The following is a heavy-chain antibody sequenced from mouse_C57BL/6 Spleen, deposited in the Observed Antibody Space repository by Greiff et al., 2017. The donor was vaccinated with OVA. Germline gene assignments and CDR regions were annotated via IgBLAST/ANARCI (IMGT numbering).Heavy chain of an antibody. CDR3: ARGRQKYYFDY. Sequence: VQLQQSGAELLKPGASVKLSCKPSGYPFTTYPIEWMKQNHGKSREWIGNFHPYNDDTKNNKKFKGKATLTVEKTSSTVYLELSRLTSDDSAVYYWARGRQKYYFDYWGQSATHTVS. CDR2: FHPYNDDT. J-gene: IGHJ2*01. V-gene: IGHV1-47*01. D-gene: IGHD3-2*01. CDR1: GYPFTTYP.